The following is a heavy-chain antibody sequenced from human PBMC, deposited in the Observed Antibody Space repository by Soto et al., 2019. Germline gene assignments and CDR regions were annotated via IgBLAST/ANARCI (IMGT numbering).Heavy chain of an antibody. CDR2: IRDKVNKYAT. CDR1: GFTFSGSA. D-gene: IGHD3-3*01. J-gene: IGHJ6*01. Sequence: EVQLVESGGGLVQPGGSLKLSCAASGFTFSGSAIHWVRQASGKGLEWVGRIRDKVNKYATAYAASVTGRFTISRDDSKNRANLQMNSLKPDGAAVYYWGYDFWSGYYSMGQTSGMDVGGQGTTVTVSS. CDR3: GYDFWSGYYSMGQTSGMDV. V-gene: IGHV3-73*02.